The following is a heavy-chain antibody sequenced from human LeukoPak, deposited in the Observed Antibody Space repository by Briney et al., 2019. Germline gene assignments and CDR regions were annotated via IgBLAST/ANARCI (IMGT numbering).Heavy chain of an antibody. CDR1: GYTFTGYY. Sequence: ASVKVSRKASGYTFTGYYMHWVRQAPGQGLEWMGWINPNSGGTNYAQKFQGRVTMTRDTSISTAYMELSRLRSDDTAVYYCARAIAAAGRRGAPDYWGQGTLVTVSS. D-gene: IGHD6-13*01. CDR2: INPNSGGT. J-gene: IGHJ4*02. V-gene: IGHV1-2*02. CDR3: ARAIAAAGRRGAPDY.